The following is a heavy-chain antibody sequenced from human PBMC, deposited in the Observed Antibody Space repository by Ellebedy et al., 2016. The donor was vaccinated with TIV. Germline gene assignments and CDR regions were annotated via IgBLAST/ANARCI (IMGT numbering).Heavy chain of an antibody. CDR3: ARHECGSNCYVDY. CDR2: IYPGDSDI. CDR1: GYNFATSW. J-gene: IGHJ4*02. V-gene: IGHV5-51*01. Sequence: GESLKISCKGSGYNFATSWIGWVRQRPGKGLEWMGIIYPGDSDIRYSPSFQGQVTISADKSISTAYLQWSSLKASDTAIYYCARHECGSNCYVDYWGQGILVTVSS. D-gene: IGHD6-13*01.